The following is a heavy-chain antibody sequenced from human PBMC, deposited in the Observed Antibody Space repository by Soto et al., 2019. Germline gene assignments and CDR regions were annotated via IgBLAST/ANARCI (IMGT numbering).Heavy chain of an antibody. CDR3: AREGSCSIGNGAVDI. CDR2: IYYSGTT. D-gene: IGHD3-10*01. Sequence: QVQLQESGPGLVTPLETLSLTCTVSGDSISSHYWSWIRQPPGKGLEWIGYIYYSGTTNDSPSLRMRFTRAIAVSTNHFSLKWRSVTAADAAVYDCAREGSCSIGNGAVDIWGQGTKVTVSS. CDR1: GDSISSHY. J-gene: IGHJ3*02. V-gene: IGHV4-59*11.